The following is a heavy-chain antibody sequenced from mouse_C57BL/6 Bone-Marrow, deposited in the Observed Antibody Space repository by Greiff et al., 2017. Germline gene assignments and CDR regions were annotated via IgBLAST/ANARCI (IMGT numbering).Heavy chain of an antibody. V-gene: IGHV6-6*01. CDR3: TSTVVATYYAMDY. D-gene: IGHD1-1*01. CDR1: GFTFSDAW. Sequence: DVHLVESGGGLVQPGGSMKLSCAASGFTFSDAWMDWVRQSPEKGLEWVAEIRNKANNHATYYAESVKGRFTISRDDSKSSVYLQMNSLRAEDTGIYYCTSTVVATYYAMDYWGQGTSVTVSS. J-gene: IGHJ4*01. CDR2: IRNKANNHAT.